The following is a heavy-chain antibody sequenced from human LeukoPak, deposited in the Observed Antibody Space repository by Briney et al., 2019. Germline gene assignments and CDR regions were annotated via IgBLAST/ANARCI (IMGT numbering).Heavy chain of an antibody. CDR2: INQDGSAQ. CDR1: GFSFSGYW. Sequence: GGSLRLSCTASGFSFSGYWMSWVRQAPGKGLEWVANINQDGSAQYYVDSVKGQFTISGDNSENTLFLQMDTLRAEDTAVYYCANIAAWDYYGTDVWGQGTTVIVSS. D-gene: IGHD6-6*01. CDR3: ANIAAWDYYGTDV. V-gene: IGHV3-7*03. J-gene: IGHJ6*02.